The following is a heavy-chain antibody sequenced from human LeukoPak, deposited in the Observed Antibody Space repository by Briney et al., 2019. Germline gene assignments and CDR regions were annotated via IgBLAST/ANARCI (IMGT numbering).Heavy chain of an antibody. CDR2: IYSGGTT. J-gene: IGHJ3*02. V-gene: IGHV4-39*07. CDR3: AGGSRLGAAFNI. D-gene: IGHD1-26*01. CDR1: GVSISDYYYY. Sequence: PSETLSLTRTVSGVSISDYYYYWGWIRQSPGTGLEWIGTIYSGGTTYYNPSLKSRATISVDTSKNQFSLQLNSVTAADTALYYCAGGSRLGAAFNIWGRGTMVLVS.